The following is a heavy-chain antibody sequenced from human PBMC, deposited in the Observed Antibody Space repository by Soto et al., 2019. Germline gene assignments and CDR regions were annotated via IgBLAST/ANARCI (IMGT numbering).Heavy chain of an antibody. CDR2: INHSGST. CDR1: GGSFSGYY. Sequence: SETLSLTCAVYGGSFSGYYWSWIRQPPGKGLEWIGEINHSGSTNYNPSLKSRVTISVDTSKNQFSLKLSSVTAADTAVYYCARGRSSRTYYYYYGMDVWGQGTTVTVSS. V-gene: IGHV4-34*01. CDR3: ARGRSSRTYYYYYGMDV. D-gene: IGHD1-26*01. J-gene: IGHJ6*02.